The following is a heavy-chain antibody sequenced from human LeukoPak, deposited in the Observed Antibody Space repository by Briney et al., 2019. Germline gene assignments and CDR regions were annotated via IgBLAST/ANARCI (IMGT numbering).Heavy chain of an antibody. Sequence: GGSLRLSCAASGFTFSSYAMSWVRQAPGKGLEWVSAISGSGGSTYYADSVKGRFTISRDNSKNPLYLQMNSLRAEDTAVYYCAKGGAPLTIRFLEWFPFDYWGQGTLVTVSS. J-gene: IGHJ4*02. CDR1: GFTFSSYA. CDR3: AKGGAPLTIRFLEWFPFDY. CDR2: ISGSGGST. V-gene: IGHV3-23*01. D-gene: IGHD3-3*01.